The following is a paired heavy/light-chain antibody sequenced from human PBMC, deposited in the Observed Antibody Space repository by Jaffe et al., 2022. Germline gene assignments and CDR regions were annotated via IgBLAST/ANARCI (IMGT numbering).Light chain of an antibody. V-gene: IGKV1-27*01. CDR2: AAS. Sequence: DIQMTQSPSSLSASVGDRVTITCRASQGITNYLAWYQQKPGKVPKLLIYAASTLQSGVPSRFSGSGSGTDFTLTITSLQPEDVATYYCQKYNSAPFTFGPGTKVDIK. CDR3: QKYNSAPFT. J-gene: IGKJ3*01. CDR1: QGITNY.
Heavy chain of an antibody. V-gene: IGHV3-66*01. D-gene: IGHD6-19*01. CDR2: IYAIDTT. Sequence: DVHLVESGGGLVQPGRSLRLSCTAYGFTVSTDYMSWVRQAPGKGLEWVSLIYAIDTTYYADSVKGRFTISRDNSKNTLYLHMSNLSSEDTAVYYCVRDGYGSPDTAYWGQGILVTVSS. CDR3: VRDGYGSPDTAY. J-gene: IGHJ4*02. CDR1: GFTVSTDY.